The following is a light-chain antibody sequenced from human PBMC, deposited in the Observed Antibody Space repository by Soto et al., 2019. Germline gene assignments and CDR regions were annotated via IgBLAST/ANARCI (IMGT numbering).Light chain of an antibody. Sequence: EIVLTQSPATLSLSPGERATLSCRASQSVSSYLAWYQQKPGQAPRLLIYDASNRATGIPARFSGSGSGTDFPLTISSLEPEDFAVYYCQQRSNFIPFGQGTRLE. CDR2: DAS. CDR3: QQRSNFIP. CDR1: QSVSSY. J-gene: IGKJ5*01. V-gene: IGKV3-11*01.